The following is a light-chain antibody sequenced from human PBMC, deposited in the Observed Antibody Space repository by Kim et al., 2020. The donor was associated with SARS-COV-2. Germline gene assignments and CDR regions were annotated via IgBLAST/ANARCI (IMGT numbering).Light chain of an antibody. V-gene: IGKV3-11*01. CDR3: QQLRT. Sequence: PATLSLSPGERATLSCRASQSVSSYLAWYQQKPGQAPRLLIYDASNRATGIPARFSGSGSGTDFTLTISSLEPEDFAVYYCQQLRTFGQGTKLEI. CDR1: QSVSSY. J-gene: IGKJ2*01. CDR2: DAS.